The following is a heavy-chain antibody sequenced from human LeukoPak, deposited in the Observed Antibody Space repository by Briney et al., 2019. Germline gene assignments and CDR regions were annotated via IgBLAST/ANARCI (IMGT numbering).Heavy chain of an antibody. CDR1: GLTLDDYA. CDR3: GKMLSHHAFDI. CDR2: VTANGGGT. Sequence: GGSLRLSCAVSGLTLDDYAMHWVRPAPGRGTEWVSYVTANGGGTYYADSVKGRFVISRDNSENSLYLQMKILRPADTALYYCGKMLSHHAFDIWGQGTMLTVSS. V-gene: IGHV3-43*02. J-gene: IGHJ3*02. D-gene: IGHD3-10*02.